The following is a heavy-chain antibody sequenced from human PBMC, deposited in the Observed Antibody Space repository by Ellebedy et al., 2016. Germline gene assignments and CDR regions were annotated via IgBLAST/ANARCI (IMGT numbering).Heavy chain of an antibody. CDR2: ISYDGSNK. D-gene: IGHD2-21*01. Sequence: GESLKISCAASGFTFSSYGMHWVRQAPGKGLEWVAVISYDGSNKYYADSVKGRFTISRDNSKNTLYLQMNSLKAEDTAVYYCAKDPYSMGGHAWFDYWGQGTLVTVSS. V-gene: IGHV3-30*18. CDR1: GFTFSSYG. J-gene: IGHJ4*02. CDR3: AKDPYSMGGHAWFDY.